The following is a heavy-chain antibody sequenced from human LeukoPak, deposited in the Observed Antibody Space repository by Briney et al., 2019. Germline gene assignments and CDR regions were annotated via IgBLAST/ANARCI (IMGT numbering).Heavy chain of an antibody. CDR2: INWNGGST. J-gene: IGHJ4*02. V-gene: IGHV3-20*04. D-gene: IGHD3-22*01. CDR3: ARAYYYDSSGYYRGGGFDY. CDR1: GFTFDDYG. Sequence: GGSLRLSCAASGFTFDDYGMSWVRQAPGKGLEWVSGINWNGGSTGYADSVKGRFTISRDNAKNSLYLQMNSLRAEDTALYYCARAYYYDSSGYYRGGGFDYWGQGTLVTVSS.